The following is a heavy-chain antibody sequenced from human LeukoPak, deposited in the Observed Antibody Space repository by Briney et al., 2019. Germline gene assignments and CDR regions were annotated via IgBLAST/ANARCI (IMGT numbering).Heavy chain of an antibody. D-gene: IGHD3-22*01. Sequence: GSLRLSCAASGFTFSSYSMNWVRQAPGKGLEWVSSISSSSSYIYYADSVGGRFTISRDNAKNSLYLQMNSLRAEDTAVYYCARAHILYYYDSSGYYSHHDFDYWGQGTLVTVSS. CDR2: ISSSSSYI. CDR3: ARAHILYYYDSSGYYSHHDFDY. V-gene: IGHV3-21*01. CDR1: GFTFSSYS. J-gene: IGHJ4*02.